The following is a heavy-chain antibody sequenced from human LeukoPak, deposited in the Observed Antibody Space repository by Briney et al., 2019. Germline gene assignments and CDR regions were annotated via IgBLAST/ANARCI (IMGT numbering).Heavy chain of an antibody. Sequence: PSETLSLTCAVSGVSFNNYYWSWVRQTPGKGLEWIGEINHSGYTNDSPSLKSRVTLSIDTSRKQFSLNLRSVTVANTGIYYCTRMTTGHDYWGQGTLVTVSS. D-gene: IGHD4-17*01. CDR1: GVSFNNYY. V-gene: IGHV4-34*01. J-gene: IGHJ4*02. CDR3: TRMTTGHDY. CDR2: INHSGYT.